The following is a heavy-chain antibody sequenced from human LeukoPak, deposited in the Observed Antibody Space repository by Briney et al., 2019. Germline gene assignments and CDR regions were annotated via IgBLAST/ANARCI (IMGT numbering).Heavy chain of an antibody. D-gene: IGHD6-13*01. CDR1: GFTFDDYA. V-gene: IGHV3-9*01. CDR3: AKDITSSSWYSSFDY. CDR2: ISWNSGSI. J-gene: IGHJ4*02. Sequence: GGSLRLSCAASGFTFDDYAMHWVRQAPGKGLEWVSGISWNSGSIGYADSVKGRFTISRDNAKNSLYLQMNSLRAEDTALYYCAKDITSSSWYSSFDYWGQGTLVTVSS.